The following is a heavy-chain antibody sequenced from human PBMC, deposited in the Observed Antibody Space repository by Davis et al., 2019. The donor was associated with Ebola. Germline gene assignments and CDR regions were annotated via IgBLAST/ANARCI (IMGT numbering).Heavy chain of an antibody. Sequence: GESLKISCAASGFTFSSYAMHWVRQAPGKGLEWVAVISYDGSNKYYADSVKGRFTISRDNAKNSLYLQMNSLRAEDTAVYYCVRGNYYGSGSYYFDYWGQGALVTVSS. CDR3: VRGNYYGSGSYYFDY. CDR2: ISYDGSNK. D-gene: IGHD3-10*01. CDR1: GFTFSSYA. J-gene: IGHJ4*02. V-gene: IGHV3-30-3*01.